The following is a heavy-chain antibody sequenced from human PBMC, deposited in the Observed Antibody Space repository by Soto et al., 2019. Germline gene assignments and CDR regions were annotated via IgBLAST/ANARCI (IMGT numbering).Heavy chain of an antibody. Sequence: LSLTCPVSGYSISIGNYWGWIRQPPGKRLEWIGSIYQSGSTYYNPSLRSRATISVDTSKNQFSLKLSSVTAADTAVYYCARVLGAPLYYFDYWGQGILVTVSS. CDR2: IYQSGST. J-gene: IGHJ4*02. CDR1: GYSISIGNY. V-gene: IGHV4-38-2*02. CDR3: ARVLGAPLYYFDY. D-gene: IGHD1-26*01.